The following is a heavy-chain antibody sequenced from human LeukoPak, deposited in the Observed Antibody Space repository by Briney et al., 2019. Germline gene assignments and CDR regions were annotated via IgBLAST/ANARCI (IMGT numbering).Heavy chain of an antibody. Sequence: ASVKISCKVSGYTFTDYYMHWVQQAPGKGLEWMGLVDPEDGETIYAEKFQGRVTITADTSTDTAYMELSSLRSEDTAVYYCATSREGAAAGEIRLWGQGTLVTVSS. CDR2: VDPEDGET. D-gene: IGHD6-13*01. CDR1: GYTFTDYY. CDR3: ATSREGAAAGEIRL. V-gene: IGHV1-69-2*01. J-gene: IGHJ4*02.